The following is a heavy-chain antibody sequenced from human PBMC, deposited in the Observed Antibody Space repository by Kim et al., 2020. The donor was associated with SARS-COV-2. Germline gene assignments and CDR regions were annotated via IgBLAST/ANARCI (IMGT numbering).Heavy chain of an antibody. J-gene: IGHJ4*02. D-gene: IGHD3-10*01. CDR3: ARAPLLWFGEGEFDY. Sequence: DTVKGRFTISRDNSTNTLYLQMNSRRAEDTAVYYCARAPLLWFGEGEFDYWGQGTLVTVSS. V-gene: IGHV3-23*01.